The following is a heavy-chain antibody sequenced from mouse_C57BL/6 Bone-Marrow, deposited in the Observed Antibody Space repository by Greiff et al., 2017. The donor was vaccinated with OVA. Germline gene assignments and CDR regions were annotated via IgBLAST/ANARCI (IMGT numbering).Heavy chain of an antibody. CDR3: ARSGSNWADY. J-gene: IGHJ2*01. D-gene: IGHD4-1*01. CDR2: IYPSDSET. V-gene: IGHV1-61*01. CDR1: GYTFTSYW. Sequence: VQLQQPGAELVRPGSSVKLSCKASGYTFTSYWMDWVKQRPGQGLEWIGNIYPSDSETHYNQQFKDKATLTVDKSSSTAYMQLSSLTSEDSAVYYCARSGSNWADYWGQGTTLTVSS.